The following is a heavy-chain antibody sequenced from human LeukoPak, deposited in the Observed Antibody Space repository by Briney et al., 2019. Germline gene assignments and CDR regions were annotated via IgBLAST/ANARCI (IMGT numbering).Heavy chain of an antibody. CDR1: GFTFSSYG. CDR2: IWYDGSNK. CDR3: ARDDYGDYEPGYYYYGMDV. V-gene: IGHV3-33*01. Sequence: GSLRLSCAASGFTFSSYGMHWVRQAPGKGLEWVAVIWYDGSNKYYADSVKGRFTISRDNSKNTLYLQMNSLRAEDTAVYYCARDDYGDYEPGYYYYGMDVWGQGTTVTVSS. D-gene: IGHD4-17*01. J-gene: IGHJ6*02.